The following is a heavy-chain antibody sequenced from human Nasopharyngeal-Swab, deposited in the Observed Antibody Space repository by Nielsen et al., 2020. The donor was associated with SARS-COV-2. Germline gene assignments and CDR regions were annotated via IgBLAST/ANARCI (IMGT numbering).Heavy chain of an antibody. Sequence: SETLSLTCPVSGASFSRNNYYWGWIRQPPGKGLEWIGSMYYSGSTYSNPSLKSRVTISVDTSKNQFSLKLSSVTAADTAVYYCATYGYGSYYYYYMDVWGKGATVTVSS. CDR3: ATYGYGSYYYYYMDV. J-gene: IGHJ6*03. V-gene: IGHV4-39*01. CDR2: MYYSGST. CDR1: GASFSRNNYY. D-gene: IGHD5-18*01.